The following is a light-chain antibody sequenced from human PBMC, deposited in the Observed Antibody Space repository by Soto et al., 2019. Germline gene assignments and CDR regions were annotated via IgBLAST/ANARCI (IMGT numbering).Light chain of an antibody. V-gene: IGKV3-15*01. Sequence: EIVMTQSPATLSVSPGERATLSCRASQSIGSTLAWYQQEPGQAPRLLIYGASTRATGIPARFSGIGSGTEFTLIISSLQSEDFAVYYCQHYKTWPPTFGGGTKVDIK. CDR2: GAS. J-gene: IGKJ4*01. CDR1: QSIGST. CDR3: QHYKTWPPT.